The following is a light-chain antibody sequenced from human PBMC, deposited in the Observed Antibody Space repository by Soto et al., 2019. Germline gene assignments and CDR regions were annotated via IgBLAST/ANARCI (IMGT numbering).Light chain of an antibody. Sequence: QPVLTQSPSASASLGASVKLTCTLSSGHSSYGIAWHQQQPEKGPRYLMKLNSDGSHSKGDGIPDRFSGSSSGAERHLTISSLQSEDEADYYCQTWGTAIHDVVFGGGTKLTVL. CDR2: LNSDGSH. J-gene: IGLJ2*01. CDR3: QTWGTAIHDVV. V-gene: IGLV4-69*01. CDR1: SGHSSYG.